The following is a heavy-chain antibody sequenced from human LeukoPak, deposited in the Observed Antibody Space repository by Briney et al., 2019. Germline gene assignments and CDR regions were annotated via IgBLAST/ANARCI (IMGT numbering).Heavy chain of an antibody. CDR3: ARGRALDP. V-gene: IGHV4-59*01. Sequence: PSETLSLTCTVSGDSISGYYWSWIRQPPGKGLEWIGFIYSSGSTNYNPSLKSRVTISVDTSKNQFALRVNSVTAADTAVYYCARGRALDPWGQGTLVTVSS. CDR2: IYSSGST. J-gene: IGHJ5*02. CDR1: GDSISGYY.